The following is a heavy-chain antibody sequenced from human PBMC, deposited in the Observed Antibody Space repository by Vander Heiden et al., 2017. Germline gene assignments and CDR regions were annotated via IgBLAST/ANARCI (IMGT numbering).Heavy chain of an antibody. D-gene: IGHD5-12*01. CDR3: AKDPYSYGYDIVTYFDC. CDR2: ISGTGNTA. V-gene: IGHV3-23*01. J-gene: IGHJ4*02. CDR1: GLTLSRYA. Sequence: EVKLLESGGGLVQPGGSLRLSCVGSGLTLSRYAMSWVRQTPAKGLEWVAAISGTGNTANYADSVKGRFTISRDNSKNMLFLDMNSLRAEDTGVYFCAKDPYSYGYDIVTYFDCWGQGTQVTVSS.